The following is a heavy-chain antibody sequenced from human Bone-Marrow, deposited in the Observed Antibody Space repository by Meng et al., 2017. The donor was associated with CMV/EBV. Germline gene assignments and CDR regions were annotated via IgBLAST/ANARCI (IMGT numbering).Heavy chain of an antibody. CDR3: ARWGDEGATFGFDY. CDR1: RFTFSNFA. CDR2: ISESGGRT. Sequence: GGSLRLSCAASRFTFSNFAMSWVRQAPGKGLEWVSTISESGGRTYYADSVKGRFNIYRDNAKNSLYPQMNSLGAEGTAMYFCARWGDEGATFGFDYWGQGTLVTVSS. J-gene: IGHJ4*02. D-gene: IGHD1-26*01. V-gene: IGHV3-23*01.